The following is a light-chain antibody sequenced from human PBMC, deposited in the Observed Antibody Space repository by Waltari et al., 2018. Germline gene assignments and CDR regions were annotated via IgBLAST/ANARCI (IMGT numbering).Light chain of an antibody. CDR3: VQTIAFPYT. Sequence: DIVMTQTPLSLPITPGEPASISCRSSQSLLYSNGNTFLHWYLQKPGQSPQLLIYGGSNRASGVPDRFSGSGSGTEFTLKISKVEAEDVGVYYCVQTIAFPYTFGPGTKLDIK. J-gene: IGKJ3*01. CDR2: GGS. CDR1: QSLLYSNGNTF. V-gene: IGKV2-40*01.